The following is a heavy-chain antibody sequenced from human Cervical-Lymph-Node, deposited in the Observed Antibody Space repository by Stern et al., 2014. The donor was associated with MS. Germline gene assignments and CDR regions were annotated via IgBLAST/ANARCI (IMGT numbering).Heavy chain of an antibody. CDR1: TFTLSSYT. Sequence: QLVQSGGGVVQPGRSLRLSCAASTFTLSSYTMHWVRQAPGKGLEWVAVIPYHGNNKNYADSVKGRFSISRDNTKNTLYLQMNSLRAEDSAVYYCAREYSSSWSFPFDFWGQGTLVTVSS. D-gene: IGHD6-13*01. J-gene: IGHJ4*02. CDR3: AREYSSSWSFPFDF. V-gene: IGHV3-30-3*01. CDR2: IPYHGNNK.